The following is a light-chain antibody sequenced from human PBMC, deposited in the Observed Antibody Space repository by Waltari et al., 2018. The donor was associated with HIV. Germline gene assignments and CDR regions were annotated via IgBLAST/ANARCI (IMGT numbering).Light chain of an antibody. Sequence: QSALTQPPSASGSPGQSVTISCTGPSSAIGGYNYVSWYQQYPGKAPKVMIHEVNKRPSGVPARFSGSKSGNTASLTVSGLQAEDEAYYYCSSYAGSNSWVFGGGTKLTVL. CDR1: SSAIGGYNY. CDR3: SSYAGSNSWV. J-gene: IGLJ3*02. CDR2: EVN. V-gene: IGLV2-8*01.